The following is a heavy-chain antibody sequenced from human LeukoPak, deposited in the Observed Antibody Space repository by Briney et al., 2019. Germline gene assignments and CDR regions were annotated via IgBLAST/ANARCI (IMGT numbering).Heavy chain of an antibody. CDR1: GFSFSSYG. D-gene: IGHD3-3*01. CDR3: ASLRSGPRYGMDV. J-gene: IGHJ6*02. Sequence: GRSLRLSCAASGFSFSSYGMHWVRQAPGKGLKWVAVIWYDGSNKYYADSVKGRFTISRDNSKNTLYLQMNSLRAEDTAVYYCASLRSGPRYGMDVWGQGTTVTVSS. V-gene: IGHV3-33*01. CDR2: IWYDGSNK.